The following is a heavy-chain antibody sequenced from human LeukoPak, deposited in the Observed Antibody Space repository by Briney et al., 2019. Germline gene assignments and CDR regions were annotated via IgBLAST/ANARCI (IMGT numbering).Heavy chain of an antibody. D-gene: IGHD3-10*01. CDR3: ASLSYPNDY. V-gene: IGHV4-4*07. CDR1: GGSITTFC. J-gene: IGHJ4*02. Sequence: PSETLSLTCTVSGGSITTFCWNWVRQPAGKGLEWIGRICTSGSTNYNPSLKSRVAMSVDTSKTQFSLKLSSVTAADTAEYYCASLSYPNDYWGQGTLVTVSS. CDR2: ICTSGST.